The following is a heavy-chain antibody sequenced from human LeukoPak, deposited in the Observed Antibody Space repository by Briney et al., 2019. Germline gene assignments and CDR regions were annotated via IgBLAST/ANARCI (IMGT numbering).Heavy chain of an antibody. D-gene: IGHD6-13*01. Sequence: ASVKVSCKASGYTFISYGITWVRQAPGQGLEWMGRINAYNGNTNYAQRLQGRVTMTTDTSTSTAYMELRSLRSDDTAIYYCARVVGPAAAGAFNWFDPWGQGTLVTVSS. J-gene: IGHJ5*02. CDR3: ARVVGPAAAGAFNWFDP. CDR1: GYTFISYG. CDR2: INAYNGNT. V-gene: IGHV1-18*01.